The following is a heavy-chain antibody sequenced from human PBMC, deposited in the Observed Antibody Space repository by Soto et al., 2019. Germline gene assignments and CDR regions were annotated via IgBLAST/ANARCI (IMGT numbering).Heavy chain of an antibody. CDR3: ARVRKITIVFRRSGWYLDV. Sequence: SETLSLTCTVSGGSISSYYWSWIRQPPGKGLEWIGYIYYSGSTNYNPSLKSRVTISVDTSKNQFSLKLSSVTAADTAVDYCARVRKITIVFRRSGWYLDVWGKGTTVTVSS. J-gene: IGHJ6*03. CDR2: IYYSGST. CDR1: GGSISSYY. V-gene: IGHV4-59*01. D-gene: IGHD3-9*01.